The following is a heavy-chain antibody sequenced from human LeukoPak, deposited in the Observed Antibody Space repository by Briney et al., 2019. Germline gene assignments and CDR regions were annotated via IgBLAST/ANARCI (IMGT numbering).Heavy chain of an antibody. Sequence: SETLSLTCTVSGGSVGSAGYYWSWIRQPPGGGLEWIGYIYYIRNTNYNPSLKSRVTISVDTSKNQFSLKLSSVTAADTAVYYCARRGVGATGFDYWGQGTLVTVSS. CDR2: IYYIRNT. J-gene: IGHJ4*02. V-gene: IGHV4-61*08. CDR1: GGSVGSAGYY. CDR3: ARRGVGATGFDY. D-gene: IGHD1-26*01.